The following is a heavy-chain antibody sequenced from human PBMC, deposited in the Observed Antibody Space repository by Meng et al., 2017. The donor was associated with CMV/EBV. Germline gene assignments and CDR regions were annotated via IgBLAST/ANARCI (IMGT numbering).Heavy chain of an antibody. CDR2: ISGSGGST. CDR3: AKFRGYSSSWSFWFDY. D-gene: IGHD6-13*01. Sequence: GESLKISCAASGFTFSSYAMSWVRQAPGKGLEWVSAISGSGGSTYYADSVKGRFTISRDNSKNTLYLQMNSLRAEDTAVYYCAKFRGYSSSWSFWFDYWSQGTLVTVS. CDR1: GFTFSSYA. J-gene: IGHJ4*02. V-gene: IGHV3-23*01.